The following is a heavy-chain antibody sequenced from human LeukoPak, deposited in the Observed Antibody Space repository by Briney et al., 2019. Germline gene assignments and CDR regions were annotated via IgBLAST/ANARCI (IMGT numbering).Heavy chain of an antibody. CDR1: GYTLTELS. D-gene: IGHD3-22*01. Sequence: ASVKVSCKVSGYTLTELSMHWVRQAPGKGLEWMGGFDPEDGEIIYAQKFQGRVTTTEDTTTDTAYMELRSLRSEDTAVYYCATGHYYDISGQYGIVYWGQGTLVTVSS. J-gene: IGHJ4*02. V-gene: IGHV1-24*01. CDR3: ATGHYYDISGQYGIVY. CDR2: FDPEDGEI.